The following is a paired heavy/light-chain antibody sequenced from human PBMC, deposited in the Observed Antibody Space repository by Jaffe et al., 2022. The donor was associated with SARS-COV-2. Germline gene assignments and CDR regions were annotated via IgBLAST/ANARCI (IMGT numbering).Light chain of an antibody. CDR3: QQYNSYSHFS. V-gene: IGKV1-5*03. J-gene: IGKJ3*01. CDR1: QSVNNW. CDR2: KAS. Sequence: DVQMTQSPSTLSASVGDTVIITCRASQSVNNWLAWYQQKPGKAPKLLIYKASSLQSGVPSRFSGSGSGTEFTLTISSLQPDDFATYYCQQYNSYSHFSFGPGTKVDVK.
Heavy chain of an antibody. V-gene: IGHV2-26*01. Sequence: QVTLRESGPVLVKATETLTLTCTVSGFSLGNAKMGVTWIRQPPGKALEWLAHISPKDEKSYRSSLKSRLTISEDASKTQVVLRMTNTDPLDTATYYCARMAGPYNSGGYHDYWGQGILVTVSS. D-gene: IGHD6-25*01. CDR1: GFSLGNAKMG. J-gene: IGHJ4*02. CDR3: ARMAGPYNSGGYHDY. CDR2: ISPKDEK.